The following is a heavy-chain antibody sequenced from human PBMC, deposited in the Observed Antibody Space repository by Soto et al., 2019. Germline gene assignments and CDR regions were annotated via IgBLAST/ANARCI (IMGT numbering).Heavy chain of an antibody. CDR2: ISAYNINT. CDR1: GYTFTCYG. Sequence: QVQLVQSGAEVKILWASVKVSCKTSGYTFTCYGINWVRQAPGQGLEWMGWISAYNINTNYAQNLQGRVTMTTDTSTTTAYMELWNLRSDDTAVYYCARGGAPVTTDPVLDYWGQGTLVTVSS. D-gene: IGHD4-17*01. CDR3: ARGGAPVTTDPVLDY. V-gene: IGHV1-18*01. J-gene: IGHJ4*02.